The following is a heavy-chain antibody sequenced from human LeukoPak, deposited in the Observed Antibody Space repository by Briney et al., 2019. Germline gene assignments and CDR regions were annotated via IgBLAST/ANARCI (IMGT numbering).Heavy chain of an antibody. V-gene: IGHV3-15*01. CDR2: IKSKTDGGTT. J-gene: IGHJ6*02. Sequence: GGSLRLSCAASGFTFSNAWMSWVRQAPGKGLEWVGRIKSKTDGGTTDYAAPVKGRFTISRDDSKNTLYLQMNSLKTEDTAVYYRTTDPSSLNYYYYYGMDVWGQGTTVTVSS. CDR1: GFTFSNAW. CDR3: TTDPSSLNYYYYYGMDV.